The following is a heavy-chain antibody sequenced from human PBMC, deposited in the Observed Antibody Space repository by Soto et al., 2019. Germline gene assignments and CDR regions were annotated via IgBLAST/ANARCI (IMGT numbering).Heavy chain of an antibody. CDR3: ARDSNGYPHGYYYYYGMDV. CDR2: INPNSGCT. J-gene: IGHJ6*02. CDR1: GYTFTGYY. D-gene: IGHD5-18*01. Sequence: ASVKVSFKASGYTFTGYYMHWLRQAPGQGLEWIGWINPNSGCTNYAQKFQGRVTMTRDTSISTAYMELSRLRSDDTAVYYCARDSNGYPHGYYYYYGMDVWGQGTTVTVSS. V-gene: IGHV1-2*02.